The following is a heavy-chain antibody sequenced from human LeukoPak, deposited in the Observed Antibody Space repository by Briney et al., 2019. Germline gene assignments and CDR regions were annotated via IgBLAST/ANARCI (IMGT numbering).Heavy chain of an antibody. D-gene: IGHD3-16*02. CDR2: IEEDGSVK. J-gene: IGHJ3*02. Sequence: PGGSLRLSCAASGFTFSSYWMSWVRQAPGKGLEWVANIEEDGSVKYYVDSVKGRFTISRDNAKNSVYLQMSSLRAEDTAVYYCARDNRRPFDIWGQGTMVTVSS. V-gene: IGHV3-7*01. CDR3: ARDNRRPFDI. CDR1: GFTFSSYW.